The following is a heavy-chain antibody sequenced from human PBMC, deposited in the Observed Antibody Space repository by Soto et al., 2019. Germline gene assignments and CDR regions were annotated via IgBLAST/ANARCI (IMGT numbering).Heavy chain of an antibody. V-gene: IGHV4-39*01. CDR2: FYYSGST. Sequence: SETLSLTCTVSGDSISSSSYYWGWIRQPPGKGLEWIGSFYYSGSTYYNPSLKSRVTIPVDTSKNQFSLKLNSVTAADTAVYYCATLAAQCGAIYYFDYWGQGTLVTVSS. D-gene: IGHD2-15*01. CDR3: ATLAAQCGAIYYFDY. CDR1: GDSISSSSYY. J-gene: IGHJ4*02.